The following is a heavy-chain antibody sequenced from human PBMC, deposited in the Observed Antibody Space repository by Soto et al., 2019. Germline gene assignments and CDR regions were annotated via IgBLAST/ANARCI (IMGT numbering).Heavy chain of an antibody. CDR2: ISYDGSNK. V-gene: IGHV3-30*18. J-gene: IGHJ4*02. D-gene: IGHD6-19*01. Sequence: GGSLRLSCAASGFTFSSYGMHWVRQAPGKGLEWVAVISYDGSNKYYADSVKGRFTISRDNSKNTLYLQMNSLRAEDTAVYYCAKDLAALAGTIYWGQGTLVTVSS. CDR1: GFTFSSYG. CDR3: AKDLAALAGTIY.